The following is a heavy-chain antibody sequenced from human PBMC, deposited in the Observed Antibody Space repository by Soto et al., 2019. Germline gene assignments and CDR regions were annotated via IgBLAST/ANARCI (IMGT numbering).Heavy chain of an antibody. CDR3: ARVKLAGRGGFDY. CDR1: GGSISSGGYS. D-gene: IGHD2-15*01. CDR2: IYDSGST. J-gene: IGHJ4*02. Sequence: KTSETLSLTCAVSGGSISSGGYSWSWIRQPPGKGLEWIGYIYDSGSTFYNPSLKSRVTISGDRSKNQFSLKLSSVTAADTAVYYCARVKLAGRGGFDYWGQGTLVTVSS. V-gene: IGHV4-30-2*01.